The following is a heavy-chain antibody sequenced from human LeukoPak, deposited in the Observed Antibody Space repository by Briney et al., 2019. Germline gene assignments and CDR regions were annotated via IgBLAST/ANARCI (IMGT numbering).Heavy chain of an antibody. CDR2: INPNSGGT. Sequence: ASVKVSCKASGYTFTGYYMHWVRQTPGQGLEWMGWINPNSGGTNYAQKFQGRVTTTRDTSISTAYMELSRLRSDDTAVYYCARDREDIVVVVAWDYWGQGTLVTVSS. J-gene: IGHJ4*02. CDR3: ARDREDIVVVVAWDY. D-gene: IGHD2-15*01. CDR1: GYTFTGYY. V-gene: IGHV1-2*02.